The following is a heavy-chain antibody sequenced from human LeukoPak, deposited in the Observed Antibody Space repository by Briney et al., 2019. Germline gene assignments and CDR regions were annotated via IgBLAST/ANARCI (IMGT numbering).Heavy chain of an antibody. CDR3: ARVGNYYGSGSYYNRYYYYYMDV. CDR2: ISAYNGNT. J-gene: IGHJ6*03. V-gene: IGHV1-18*01. Sequence: ASVKVSCKASGYTFTSYGISWVRQAPGQGLEWMGWISAYNGNTNYAQKLQGRVTMTTDTSTSTAYMELRSLRSDDTAVYYCARVGNYYGSGSYYNRYYYYYMDVWGKGTTVTISS. CDR1: GYTFTSYG. D-gene: IGHD3-10*01.